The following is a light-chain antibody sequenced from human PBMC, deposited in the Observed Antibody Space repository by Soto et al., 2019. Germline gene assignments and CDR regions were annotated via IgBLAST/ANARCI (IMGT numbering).Light chain of an antibody. CDR2: KGT. CDR3: CSSAPESTYV. Sequence: QSALAQPASVSGSPGQSITISCTGTDSDVGAYDSVSWYQQHPHKAPQLIIYKGTQRPSGASNRISGSTSGNAASLTISGLQADDEADYFCCSSAPESTYVFGTGTKLTVL. CDR1: DSDVGAYDS. V-gene: IGLV2-23*01. J-gene: IGLJ1*01.